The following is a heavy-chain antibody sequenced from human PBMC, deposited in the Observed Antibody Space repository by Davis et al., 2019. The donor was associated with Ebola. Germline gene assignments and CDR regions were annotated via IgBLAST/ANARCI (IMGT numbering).Heavy chain of an antibody. CDR1: GGSISSGAYS. V-gene: IGHV4-30-2*01. J-gene: IGHJ4*02. D-gene: IGHD2-2*01. CDR3: ARGNVVVPAAIGPYFDY. Sequence: PSETLSLTCTVSGGSISSGAYSWSWIRQPPGKGLEWIGYIYHSGSTNYNPSLKSRVTISVDTSKNQFSLKLSSVTAADTAVYYCARGNVVVPAAIGPYFDYWGQGTLVTVSS. CDR2: IYHSGST.